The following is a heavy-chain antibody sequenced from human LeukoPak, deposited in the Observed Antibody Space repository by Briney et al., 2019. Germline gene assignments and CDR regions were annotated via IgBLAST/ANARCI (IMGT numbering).Heavy chain of an antibody. CDR3: ARDFAWGSSAADYFDY. D-gene: IGHD6-6*01. CDR1: GGSISSYY. Sequence: SETLSLTCTVSGGSISSYYWSWIRQPPGKGLEWIGRIYTSGSTNYNPSLKSRVTISVDKSKNQFCLKLSSVTAADTAVYYCARDFAWGSSAADYFDYWGEGTLVTVSS. J-gene: IGHJ4*02. CDR2: IYTSGST. V-gene: IGHV4-4*07.